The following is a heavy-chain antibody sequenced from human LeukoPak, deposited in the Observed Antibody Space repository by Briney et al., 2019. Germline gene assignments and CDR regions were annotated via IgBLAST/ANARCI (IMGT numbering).Heavy chain of an antibody. D-gene: IGHD3-22*01. CDR2: INSDGSST. V-gene: IGHV3-74*01. J-gene: IGHJ4*02. CDR1: GFTFSSYW. Sequence: GGSLRLSCAASGFTFSSYWMHWVRQAPGKGLVWVSRINSDGSSTSYADSVKGRFTISRDNSKGTLYLQMNSLRAEDTALYYCARDFYDSSGYYYDYWGQGTLVTVSS. CDR3: ARDFYDSSGYYYDY.